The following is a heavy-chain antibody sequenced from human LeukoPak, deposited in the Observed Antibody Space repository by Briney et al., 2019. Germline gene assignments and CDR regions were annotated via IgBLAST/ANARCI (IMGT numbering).Heavy chain of an antibody. D-gene: IGHD3-22*01. Sequence: PSETLSLTCAVYGGSFSGYYWSWIRQPPGKGLEWIGEINHSGSTNYNPSLKSRVTISVDTSKNQFSLKLSSVTAADTAVYYCARQSGYYDSKDYYYYYYMDVWGKGTTVTVSS. CDR2: INHSGST. V-gene: IGHV4-34*01. CDR1: GGSFSGYY. J-gene: IGHJ6*03. CDR3: ARQSGYYDSKDYYYYYYMDV.